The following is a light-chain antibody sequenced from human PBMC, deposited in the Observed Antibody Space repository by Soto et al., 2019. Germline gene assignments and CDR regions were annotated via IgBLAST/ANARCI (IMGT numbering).Light chain of an antibody. J-gene: IGKJ1*01. CDR3: QQYNNWPWT. CDR1: QSISDT. Sequence: ETVMTQSPATLSVSPGGRATLSCRASQSISDTLAWYQQKPGQAPRLLIHGASTRATGFPARFSGSGSGTDFTLTISSLQSEDIAIYYCQQYNNWPWTFDQGTKVEIK. CDR2: GAS. V-gene: IGKV3-15*01.